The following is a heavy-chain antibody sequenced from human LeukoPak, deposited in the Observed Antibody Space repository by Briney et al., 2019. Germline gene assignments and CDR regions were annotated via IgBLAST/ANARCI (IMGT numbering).Heavy chain of an antibody. V-gene: IGHV4-4*02. CDR1: GGSISSSNW. CDR2: IYHSGST. Sequence: SETLSLTCAVSGGSISSSNWWSWVRQPPGKGLEWIGEIYHSGSTNYNPTLKSRVSISVDKSKNQFSLKLSSVTAADTAVYFCAGIFFYDSRGLRSWGQGTLVTVSS. D-gene: IGHD3-22*01. CDR3: AGIFFYDSRGLRS. J-gene: IGHJ5*02.